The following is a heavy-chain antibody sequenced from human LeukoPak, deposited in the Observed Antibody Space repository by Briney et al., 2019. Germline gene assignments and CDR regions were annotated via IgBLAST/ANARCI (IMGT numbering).Heavy chain of an antibody. CDR3: AREPYGPTNWFDP. CDR2: MSYSGST. Sequence: SETLSLTCTVSGGSVSSGSYYWSWIRQPPGKGLEWIGYMSYSGSTNYNPSLKSRVTISVDTSKNQFSLKLSSVTAADTAVYYCAREPYGPTNWFDPWGQETLVTVSS. D-gene: IGHD4-17*01. V-gene: IGHV4-61*01. CDR1: GGSVSSGSYY. J-gene: IGHJ5*02.